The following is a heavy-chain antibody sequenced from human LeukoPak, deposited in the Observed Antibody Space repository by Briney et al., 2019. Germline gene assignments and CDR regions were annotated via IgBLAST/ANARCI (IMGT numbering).Heavy chain of an antibody. Sequence: SETLALTCSVSGSSIRRYYWNWIRQPAGKGLEWIWRLYTSGSIYYNPSLRRRATISLDKSKNQFYFRISSVTAADTAVYYCARDLGDGYNRDWFDPWGQGTLVTVSS. V-gene: IGHV4-4*07. J-gene: IGHJ5*02. D-gene: IGHD5-24*01. CDR2: LYTSGSI. CDR1: GSSIRRYY. CDR3: ARDLGDGYNRDWFDP.